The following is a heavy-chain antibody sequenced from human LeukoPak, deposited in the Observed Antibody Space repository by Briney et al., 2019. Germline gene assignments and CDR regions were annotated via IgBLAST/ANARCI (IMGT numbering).Heavy chain of an antibody. V-gene: IGHV4-59*08. Sequence: SETLSLTCTVSGGSISSYYWSWIRQPPGKGLEWIGYIYYSGSTNYNPSLKSRVTISVDTSKNQFSLKLSSVTAADTAVYYCARLGAFASYGYVDYWGQGTLVTVSS. D-gene: IGHD5-18*01. CDR2: IYYSGST. CDR1: GGSISSYY. J-gene: IGHJ4*02. CDR3: ARLGAFASYGYVDY.